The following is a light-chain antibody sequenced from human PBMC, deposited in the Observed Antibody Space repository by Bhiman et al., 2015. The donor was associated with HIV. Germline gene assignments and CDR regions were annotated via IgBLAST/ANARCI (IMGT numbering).Light chain of an antibody. Sequence: QSALTQPASVSGSPGQSITISCTGTGSDVGDYNYVSWYQQHPGKAPKVMIYDVSKRPSGVPDRFSGSKSGNTASLTISGLQAEDEADYYCCSYAGSYTLGVFGTGTKVTVL. CDR1: GSDVGDYNY. V-gene: IGLV2-11*01. CDR3: CSYAGSYTLGV. CDR2: DVS. J-gene: IGLJ1*01.